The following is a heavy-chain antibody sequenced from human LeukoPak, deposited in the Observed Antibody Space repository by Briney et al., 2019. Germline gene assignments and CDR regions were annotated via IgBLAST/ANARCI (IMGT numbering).Heavy chain of an antibody. CDR2: VSGSGGST. V-gene: IGHV3-23*01. CDR1: GFTFSNYA. CDR3: ASGGIQLWLNANWFDP. Sequence: GGSLRLSCVASGFTFSNYAMNWVRQAPGKGLEWVSAVSGSGGSTYYADSVKGRFTISRDSSKSTLSLQMNSLRVEDTAVYYCASGGIQLWLNANWFDPWGQGTLVTVSS. D-gene: IGHD5-18*01. J-gene: IGHJ5*02.